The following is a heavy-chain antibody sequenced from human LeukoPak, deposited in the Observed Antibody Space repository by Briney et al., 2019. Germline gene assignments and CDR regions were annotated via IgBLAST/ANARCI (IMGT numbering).Heavy chain of an antibody. CDR3: ARDRRGYSYGTTGEYYMDV. D-gene: IGHD5-18*01. Sequence: PSETLSLTCTVSGGSISSSSYYWGWIRQPPGKGLEWIGSIYYSGSTNYNPSLKSRVTISVDTSKNQFSLKLSSVTAADTAVYYCARDRRGYSYGTTGEYYMDVWGKGTTVTISS. CDR2: IYYSGST. CDR1: GGSISSSSYY. V-gene: IGHV4-39*07. J-gene: IGHJ6*03.